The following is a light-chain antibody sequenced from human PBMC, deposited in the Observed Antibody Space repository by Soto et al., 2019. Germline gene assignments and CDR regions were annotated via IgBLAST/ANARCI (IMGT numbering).Light chain of an antibody. Sequence: DIQLTQSPSFLSASVGDRVTITCRASQGISTFLAWYQQRPGKAPKLLIYAASTLQSGVPSRFSGSGSGTEFTLTISSLQHEDFATSYCQQVISYPPCFGPGTKVDIK. CDR1: QGISTF. J-gene: IGKJ3*01. CDR3: QQVISYPPC. V-gene: IGKV1-9*01. CDR2: AAS.